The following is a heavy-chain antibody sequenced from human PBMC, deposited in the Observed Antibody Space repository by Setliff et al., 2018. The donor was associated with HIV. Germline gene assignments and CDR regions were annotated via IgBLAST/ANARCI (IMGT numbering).Heavy chain of an antibody. CDR2: IYTSGST. J-gene: IGHJ4*02. CDR3: ARGSYSSSWYGSHFDY. V-gene: IGHV4-61*02. Sequence: SETLSLTCTVSGGSISSGSYYWSWIRQPAGKGLEWIGRIYTSGSTNYNPSLKSRVTISVDTSKNQFSLKLSSVTAADAAVYYCARGSYSSSWYGSHFDYWGQGILVT. D-gene: IGHD6-13*01. CDR1: GGSISSGSYY.